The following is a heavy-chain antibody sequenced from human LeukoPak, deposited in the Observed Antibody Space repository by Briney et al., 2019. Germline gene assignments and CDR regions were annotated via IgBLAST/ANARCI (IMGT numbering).Heavy chain of an antibody. D-gene: IGHD2-21*02. Sequence: ASVKVSCKASGGTFSSYAISWVRQAPGQGLEWMGRIIPILGIANYAQKFQGRVTITADKSTSTAYMELSSLRSEDTAVYYCARVPIYCGGDCRYFDYWGQGTLVTVSS. V-gene: IGHV1-69*04. CDR3: ARVPIYCGGDCRYFDY. CDR2: IIPILGIA. CDR1: GGTFSSYA. J-gene: IGHJ4*02.